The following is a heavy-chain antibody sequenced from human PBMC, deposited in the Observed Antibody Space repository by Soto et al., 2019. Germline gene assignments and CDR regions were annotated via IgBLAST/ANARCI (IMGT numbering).Heavy chain of an antibody. CDR1: GFTFSSYS. Sequence: EVQLVESGGGLVKPGGSLRLSCAGSGFTFSSYSMNWVRQAPGKGLEWVSSIDRSSSHRYYADSVKGRFTISRDNAKNSLYLQMNSLRAEDTAVYYCASWVGYCSGGSCQGHFQYWGQGTLVTVSS. CDR2: IDRSSSHR. J-gene: IGHJ1*01. CDR3: ASWVGYCSGGSCQGHFQY. V-gene: IGHV3-21*01. D-gene: IGHD2-15*01.